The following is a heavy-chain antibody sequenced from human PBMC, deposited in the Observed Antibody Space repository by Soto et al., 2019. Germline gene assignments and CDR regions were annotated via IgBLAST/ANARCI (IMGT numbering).Heavy chain of an antibody. CDR3: ASQGRGYSGYDFYYYYYMDV. Sequence: QVQLQESGPGLVKPSETLSLTCTVSGGSISSYYWSWIRQPPGKGLEWIGYIYYSGSTNYNPSLNGRVTKSVDTTKNQFSLKLSSVTAADTAVYYCASQGRGYSGYDFYYYYYMDVWGKGTTVTVSS. CDR1: GGSISSYY. D-gene: IGHD5-12*01. V-gene: IGHV4-59*01. CDR2: IYYSGST. J-gene: IGHJ6*03.